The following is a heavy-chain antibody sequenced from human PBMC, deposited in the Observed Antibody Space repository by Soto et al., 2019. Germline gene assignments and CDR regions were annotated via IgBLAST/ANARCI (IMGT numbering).Heavy chain of an antibody. D-gene: IGHD3-10*01. V-gene: IGHV5-10-1*01. CDR1: GYSFTSYW. Sequence: RGESLKISCKGSGYSFTSYWISWVRQMPGKGLEWMGRIDPSDSYTNYSPSFQGHVTISADKSISTAYLQWSSLKASDTAMYYCARQLSEVLLWFGELNWFDPWGQGTLVTVSS. CDR3: ARQLSEVLLWFGELNWFDP. CDR2: IDPSDSYT. J-gene: IGHJ5*02.